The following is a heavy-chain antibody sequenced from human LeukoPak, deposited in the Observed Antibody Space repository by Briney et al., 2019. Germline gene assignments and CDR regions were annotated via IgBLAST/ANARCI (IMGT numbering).Heavy chain of an antibody. J-gene: IGHJ5*02. CDR1: GFTFSSYA. Sequence: GGSLRLSCAASGFTFSSYAMSWVRQAPGKGLEWVSAISGSGGSTYYADSVKGRFTISRDNSKNTLYLQMNSLRAEDTAVYYCAKVPYYDILTGYSEYNWFDPWGQGTLVTVSS. CDR2: ISGSGGST. D-gene: IGHD3-9*01. V-gene: IGHV3-23*01. CDR3: AKVPYYDILTGYSEYNWFDP.